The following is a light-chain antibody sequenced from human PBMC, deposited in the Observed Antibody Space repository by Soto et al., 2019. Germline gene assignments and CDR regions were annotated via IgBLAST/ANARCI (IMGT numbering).Light chain of an antibody. Sequence: DIVMTQSPDSLAVSLGERATINCKSSQSVLYSSNNKNCLAWYQQKPGQPPKLLIYWASNRESGVPDRFSGSGSVRDFPLHISSLQAEDVAVYYCQQYYSTLWTFGHGTKVEIK. CDR1: QSVLYSSNNKNC. V-gene: IGKV4-1*01. CDR3: QQYYSTLWT. CDR2: WAS. J-gene: IGKJ1*01.